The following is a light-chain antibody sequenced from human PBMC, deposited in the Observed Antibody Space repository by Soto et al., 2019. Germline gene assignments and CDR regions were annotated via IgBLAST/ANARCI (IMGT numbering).Light chain of an antibody. V-gene: IGLV2-23*01. J-gene: IGLJ3*02. CDR3: SSYAGSSNLV. Sequence: QSALTQPASVSGSPGQSVTISCTGTSSDVGSYNLVSWYQQHPGKAPKVVIYEDTKRPSGVSDHFSGSKSGNTASLTISGLQADDEADYYCSSYAGSSNLVLGGGTK. CDR2: EDT. CDR1: SSDVGSYNL.